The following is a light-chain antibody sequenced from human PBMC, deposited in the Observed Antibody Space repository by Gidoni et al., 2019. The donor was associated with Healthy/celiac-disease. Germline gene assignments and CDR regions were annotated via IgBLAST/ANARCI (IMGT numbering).Light chain of an antibody. V-gene: IGKV1-39*01. Sequence: DSQMTQCPSSLSASVGDRVTITCRASQIISSYLNWYQQKPGKANKLLNYAASSLKSVASSRISGSGYRTDSTLTISSLQHEDFATYYYQSSYSTRWTFGQGTKVEIK. CDR2: AAS. CDR3: QSSYSTRWT. CDR1: QIISSY. J-gene: IGKJ1*01.